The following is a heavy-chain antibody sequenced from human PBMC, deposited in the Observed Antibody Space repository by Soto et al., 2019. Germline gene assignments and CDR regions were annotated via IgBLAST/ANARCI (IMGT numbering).Heavy chain of an antibody. CDR1: GFTFSDYY. J-gene: IGHJ6*02. CDR2: ISSSSSYT. D-gene: IGHD2-2*01. V-gene: IGHV3-11*06. CDR3: ARRLRGGYCSSTSCYPSAYYYGMDV. Sequence: GGSLRLSCAASGFTFSDYYMSWIRQAPGKGLEWVSYISSSSSYTNYADSVKGRFTISRDNAKNSLYLQMNSLRAEDTAMYYCARRLRGGYCSSTSCYPSAYYYGMDVWGQGTTVTVSS.